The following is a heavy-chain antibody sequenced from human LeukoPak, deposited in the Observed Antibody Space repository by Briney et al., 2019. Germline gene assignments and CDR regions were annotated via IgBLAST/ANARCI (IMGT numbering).Heavy chain of an antibody. Sequence: GGSLRLSCLGSGFTFSTYWMSWVRQAPGKGLEWVANIMQDGSEKNYVDSMKGRYTISRDNARNSLYLQMSSLGAEDTAVYYCAREVYSSSRPADAFDIWGQGTVVTVSS. CDR1: GFTFSTYW. CDR3: AREVYSSSRPADAFDI. J-gene: IGHJ3*02. V-gene: IGHV3-7*01. CDR2: IMQDGSEK. D-gene: IGHD6-13*01.